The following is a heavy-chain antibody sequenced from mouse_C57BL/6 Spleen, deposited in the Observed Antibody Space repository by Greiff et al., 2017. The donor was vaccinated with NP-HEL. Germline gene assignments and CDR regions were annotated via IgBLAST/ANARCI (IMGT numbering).Heavy chain of an antibody. CDR2: INPNNGGT. CDR1: GYTFTDYY. D-gene: IGHD1-1*01. Sequence: EVQLQEPGPELVKPGASVKISCKASGYTFTDYYMNWVKQSHGKSLEWIGDINPNNGGTSYNQKFKGKATLTVDKSSSTAYMELRSLTSEDSAVYYCARADYYSYFDDWGQGTTLTVSS. V-gene: IGHV1-26*01. CDR3: ARADYYSYFDD. J-gene: IGHJ2*01.